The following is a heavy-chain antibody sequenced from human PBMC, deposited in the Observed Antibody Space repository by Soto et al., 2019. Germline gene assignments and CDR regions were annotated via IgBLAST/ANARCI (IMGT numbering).Heavy chain of an antibody. Sequence: EVQLVQSGAEVKKPGESLRISCQGSGNSFSTSWIGWVRQMPGKGLEWMGIIYPGDSDTRYSPPFQGQVTISADRSIISAHLHWSSLKASVTAMYYCARANRVCSFGSDAFDIWGQGTMVTVSS. J-gene: IGHJ3*02. D-gene: IGHD2-8*01. CDR1: GNSFSTSW. CDR3: ARANRVCSFGSDAFDI. CDR2: IYPGDSDT. V-gene: IGHV5-51*01.